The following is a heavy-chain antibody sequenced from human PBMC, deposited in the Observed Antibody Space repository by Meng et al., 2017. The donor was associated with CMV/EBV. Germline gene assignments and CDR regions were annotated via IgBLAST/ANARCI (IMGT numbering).Heavy chain of an antibody. J-gene: IGHJ5*02. Sequence: VSGGSVSSGSYYLSWILQPPGKVLEWIGYIYYSGSTNYNPSLKSRVTISVDTSKNQFSLKLSSVTAADTAVYYCARDPYYGSGSYYTWGQGTLVTVSS. CDR3: ARDPYYGSGSYYT. D-gene: IGHD3-10*01. CDR2: IYYSGST. V-gene: IGHV4-61*01. CDR1: GGSVSSGSYY.